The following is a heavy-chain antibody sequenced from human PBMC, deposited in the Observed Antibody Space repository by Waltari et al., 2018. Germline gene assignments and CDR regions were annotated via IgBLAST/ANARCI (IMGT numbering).Heavy chain of an antibody. CDR3: VTQRPWEDY. Sequence: QVQLVQSGAEVRKPGASVKVSCKTSGYTFTDSYIHWVRQAPGQGLEWMGRMNPKNNYPSYEQKFQGRVTMTRDTSITTAYMELSSLTSDDTALYYCVTQRPWEDYWGQGTRVTVSP. CDR2: MNPKNNYP. CDR1: GYTFTDSY. V-gene: IGHV1-2*06. D-gene: IGHD1-26*01. J-gene: IGHJ4*02.